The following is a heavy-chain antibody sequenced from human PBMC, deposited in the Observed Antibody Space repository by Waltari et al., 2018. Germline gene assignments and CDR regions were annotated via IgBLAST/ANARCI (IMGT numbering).Heavy chain of an antibody. J-gene: IGHJ5*02. CDR2: INPNSGGT. V-gene: IGHV1-2*02. D-gene: IGHD4-17*01. Sequence: QVQLVQSGAEVKKPGASVKVSCKASGYTFTGYYMHWVRQAPGQGLEWMGWINPNSGGTNYAQKIQGRVTMTRDTSISTAYMELSRLRSDDTAVYYCARGEGDYADNWFDPWGQGTLVTVSS. CDR1: GYTFTGYY. CDR3: ARGEGDYADNWFDP.